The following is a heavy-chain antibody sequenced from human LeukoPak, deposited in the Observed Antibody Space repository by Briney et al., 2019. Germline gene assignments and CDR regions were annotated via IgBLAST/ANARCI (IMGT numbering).Heavy chain of an antibody. CDR1: GGSISSYY. V-gene: IGHV4-59*01. D-gene: IGHD6-19*01. CDR2: IYYSGST. Sequence: SETLSLTCTVSGGSISSYYWSWIRQPPGKGLEWIGYIYYSGSTNYNPSLKSRVTISVDTSENQFSLKLSSVTAADTAVYYCARAGYSSGWYSPWWFDPWGQGTLVTVSS. CDR3: ARAGYSSGWYSPWWFDP. J-gene: IGHJ5*02.